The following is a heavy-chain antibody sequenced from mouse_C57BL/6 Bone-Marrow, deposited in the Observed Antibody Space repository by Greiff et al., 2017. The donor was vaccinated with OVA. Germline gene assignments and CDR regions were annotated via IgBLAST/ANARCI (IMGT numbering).Heavy chain of an antibody. CDR2: ISYDGSN. CDR1: GYSITSGYY. J-gene: IGHJ2*01. Sequence: EVQLVESGPGLVKPSQSLSLTCSVTGYSITSGYYWNWIRQFPGNKLEWMGYISYDGSNNYNPSLKNRISITRDTSKNQFFLKLNSVTTEDTATYYCARGIATGTVYFDYWGQGTTLTVSS. V-gene: IGHV3-6*01. D-gene: IGHD4-1*02. CDR3: ARGIATGTVYFDY.